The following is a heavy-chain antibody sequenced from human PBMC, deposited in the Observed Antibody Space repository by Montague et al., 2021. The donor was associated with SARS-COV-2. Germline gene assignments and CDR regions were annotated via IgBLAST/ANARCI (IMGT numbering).Heavy chain of an antibody. Sequence: PALVKPTQTLTLTCTLSGFSLSTSGVGVGWIRQPPGKALEWLALIYWDDDKRYSPSLKSRLTITKDTSKNQVVLTMTNMDPVDTATYYCARRITIYAFDIWGQGTIVTVSS. D-gene: IGHD3-3*01. V-gene: IGHV2-5*02. CDR1: GFSLSTSGVG. CDR3: ARRITIYAFDI. J-gene: IGHJ3*02. CDR2: IYWDDDK.